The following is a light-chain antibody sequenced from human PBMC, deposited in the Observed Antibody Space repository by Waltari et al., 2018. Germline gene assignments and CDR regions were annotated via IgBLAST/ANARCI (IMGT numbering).Light chain of an antibody. CDR3: QQYNSYEWT. CDR1: QSINSW. Sequence: DIQMTQFPSTLSASVGDRLTITCRASQSINSWLAWYQQKPGKAPKLLIYKESSLESGVPSRFSGIGSGTEFTLTISSLQPDDFATYYCQQYNSYEWTFGQGTKVAIK. CDR2: KES. V-gene: IGKV1-5*03. J-gene: IGKJ1*01.